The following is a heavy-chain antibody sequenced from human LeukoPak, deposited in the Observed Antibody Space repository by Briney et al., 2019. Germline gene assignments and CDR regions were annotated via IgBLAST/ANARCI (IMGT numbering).Heavy chain of an antibody. D-gene: IGHD3-10*01. CDR2: IYSGGST. Sequence: GGSLRLSCAASGITVSTNYMSWVRQAPGKGLECVSVIYSGGSTYYADSVKGRFTISRDNSKNTLYLQMNSLRAEDTAVYYCAKDFQLTVRGVSGLVDTWGQGTLVTVSS. CDR1: GITVSTNY. CDR3: AKDFQLTVRGVSGLVDT. J-gene: IGHJ5*02. V-gene: IGHV3-66*02.